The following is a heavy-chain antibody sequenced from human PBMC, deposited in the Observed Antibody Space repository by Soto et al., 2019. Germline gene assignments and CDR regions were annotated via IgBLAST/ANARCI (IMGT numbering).Heavy chain of an antibody. CDR1: GGSIGSYY. CDR2: IYTSGRT. CDR3: ARGLRTNGSFFRV. D-gene: IGHD2-8*01. V-gene: IGHV4-4*07. Sequence: PSETLSLTCTASGGSIGSYYWSWIRQPAGKGLEWIGRIYTSGRTNYTPSLKSRVTLSVDTSKNQFSLKLSSVTAADTAVYYCARGLRTNGSFFRVWGQGTLVTVSS. J-gene: IGHJ4*02.